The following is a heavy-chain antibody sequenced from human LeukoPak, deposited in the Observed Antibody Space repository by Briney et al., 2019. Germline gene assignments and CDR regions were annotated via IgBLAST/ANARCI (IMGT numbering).Heavy chain of an antibody. J-gene: IGHJ6*03. CDR3: ARGFISSWSSYYYYYMDV. CDR1: GCSISSGSYY. D-gene: IGHD6-13*01. V-gene: IGHV4-61*02. CDR2: IYTSGST. Sequence: SETLSLTCPVSGCSISSGSYYWIWIRQPAGKGLEWIGRIYTSGSTNYNHPLKSRVTISVDTSKNQFYLKLSSVTAADTAVYYCARGFISSWSSYYYYYMDVWGKGTTVTISS.